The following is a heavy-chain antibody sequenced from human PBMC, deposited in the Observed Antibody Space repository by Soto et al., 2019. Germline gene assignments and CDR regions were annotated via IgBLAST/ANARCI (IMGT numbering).Heavy chain of an antibody. J-gene: IGHJ5*02. D-gene: IGHD2-15*01. V-gene: IGHV1-3*05. Sequence: QVQLVQSGAEEKKPGASVKVSCKASGYTFTIYPMHWVRQAPGRRLEWMGWINTGNGNTRYSQKFQGRVTITRDTSAGTAYMQLSSLRSEDTAVYYGATDRGGYCSGGSCDEVWFDPWGQGTLVTVSS. CDR3: ATDRGGYCSGGSCDEVWFDP. CDR2: INTGNGNT. CDR1: GYTFTIYP.